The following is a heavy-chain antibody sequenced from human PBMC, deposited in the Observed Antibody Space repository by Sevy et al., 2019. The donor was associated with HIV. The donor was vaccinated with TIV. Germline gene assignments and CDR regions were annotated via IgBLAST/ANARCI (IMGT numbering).Heavy chain of an antibody. V-gene: IGHV3-23*01. Sequence: GGSLRLSCAASGFIFNSYVMTWVRQAPGKGLDWVSSISGHGGSTYYADSVKGRFTISGDNSRKMVDLQMNSLRVEDTAVYYCAGGFWSGFDYWGQGILVTVSS. CDR2: ISGHGGST. D-gene: IGHD3-3*01. CDR3: AGGFWSGFDY. CDR1: GFIFNSYV. J-gene: IGHJ4*02.